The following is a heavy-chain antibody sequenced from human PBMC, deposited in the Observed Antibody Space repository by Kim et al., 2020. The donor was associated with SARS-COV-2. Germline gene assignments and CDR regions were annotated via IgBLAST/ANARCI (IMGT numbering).Heavy chain of an antibody. CDR1: GGTFSSYA. CDR3: ATHYDFWSGYPHTSYYYYGMDV. J-gene: IGHJ6*02. CDR2: IIPIFGTA. V-gene: IGHV1-69*13. D-gene: IGHD3-3*01. Sequence: SVKVSCKASGGTFSSYAISWVRQAPVQGLEWMGGIIPIFGTANYAQKFQGRVTITADESTSTAYMELSSLRSEDTAVYYCATHYDFWSGYPHTSYYYYGMDVWGQGTTVTVSS.